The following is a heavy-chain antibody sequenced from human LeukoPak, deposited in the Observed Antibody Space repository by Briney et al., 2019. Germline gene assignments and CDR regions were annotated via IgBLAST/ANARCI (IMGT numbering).Heavy chain of an antibody. CDR3: ARDVGGSLDY. CDR2: IKGDESAR. CDR1: GFTFSTYW. J-gene: IGHJ4*02. D-gene: IGHD1-26*01. V-gene: IGHV3-7*01. Sequence: GGSLRLSCAASGFTFSTYWMAWVRQAPGKGLEWVANIKGDESARHQADSVKGRFTISRDNAQNSVYLQMSSLRGEDTAVYYCARDVGGSLDYLGQGTLVTVSS.